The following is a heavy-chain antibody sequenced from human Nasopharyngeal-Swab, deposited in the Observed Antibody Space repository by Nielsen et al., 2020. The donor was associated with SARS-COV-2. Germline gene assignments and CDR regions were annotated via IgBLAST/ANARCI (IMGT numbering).Heavy chain of an antibody. CDR3: AREPGYNFYYGMDV. J-gene: IGHJ6*02. CDR2: ISSSSSTI. V-gene: IGHV3-48*02. CDR1: GFPFSSYA. Sequence: GVLKISCAASGFPFSSYAMHWVRQAPGKGLEWVSYISSSSSTIYYADSVKGRFTISRDNAKNSLYLQMNSLRDEDTAVYYCAREPGYNFYYGMDVWGQGTTVTVSS. D-gene: IGHD5-24*01.